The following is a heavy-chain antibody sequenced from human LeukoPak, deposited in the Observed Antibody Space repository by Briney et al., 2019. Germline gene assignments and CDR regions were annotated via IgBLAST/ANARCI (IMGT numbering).Heavy chain of an antibody. CDR3: ARVMNVRVRQDMDV. Sequence: PSETLSLTCAVYGSSFSGYPWSWIRQPPGKGLEWIGEINHSGNTNYNPSLKSRVTISVDTSKNQFSLKLSSVTAADTAVYYCARVMNVRVRQDMDVWGKGTTVTVSS. J-gene: IGHJ6*04. D-gene: IGHD3-10*02. CDR2: INHSGNT. V-gene: IGHV4-34*01. CDR1: GSSFSGYP.